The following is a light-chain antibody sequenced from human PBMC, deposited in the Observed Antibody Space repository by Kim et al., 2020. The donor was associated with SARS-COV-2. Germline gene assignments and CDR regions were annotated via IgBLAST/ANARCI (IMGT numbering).Light chain of an antibody. Sequence: SITISCTGVTSDIGGHNYVSWYQHDPGKAPKLILYDVTNRPSGIPTRFSGSMSGNTASLTISGLQPEDESDYYCTSYTYVNSLDVVFGGGTQLTVL. CDR2: DVT. V-gene: IGLV2-14*03. CDR1: TSDIGGHNY. J-gene: IGLJ2*01. CDR3: TSYTYVNSLDVV.